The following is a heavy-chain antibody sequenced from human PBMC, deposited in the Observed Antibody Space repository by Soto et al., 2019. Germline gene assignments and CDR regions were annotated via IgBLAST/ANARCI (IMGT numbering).Heavy chain of an antibody. Sequence: GGSLRLSCAASGFTFSSYGMHWGRQAPGKGLEWVAVISYDGSNKYYADSVKGRFTISRDNSKNTLYLQMNSLRAEDTAVHYCATKGHHYDSSGYYFDYWGQGTLVTVSS. V-gene: IGHV3-30*03. J-gene: IGHJ4*02. CDR1: GFTFSSYG. CDR2: ISYDGSNK. D-gene: IGHD3-22*01. CDR3: ATKGHHYDSSGYYFDY.